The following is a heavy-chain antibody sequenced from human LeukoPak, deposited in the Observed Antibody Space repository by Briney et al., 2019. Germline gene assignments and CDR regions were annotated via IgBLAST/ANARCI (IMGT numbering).Heavy chain of an antibody. V-gene: IGHV4-59*08. Sequence: SETLSLTCTVSGGSISSYYWSWIRQPPGKGLEWIGYIYYSESTNYNPSLKSRVTISVDTSKNQFSLKLSSVTAADTAVYYCARHLIVVVPAAYYNWFDPWGQGTLVTVSS. CDR2: IYYSEST. D-gene: IGHD2-2*01. CDR1: GGSISSYY. CDR3: ARHLIVVVPAAYYNWFDP. J-gene: IGHJ5*02.